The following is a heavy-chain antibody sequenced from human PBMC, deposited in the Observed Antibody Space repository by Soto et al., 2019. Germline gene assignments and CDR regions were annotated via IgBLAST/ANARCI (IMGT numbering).Heavy chain of an antibody. CDR1: GFKFDDYA. J-gene: IGHJ3*02. D-gene: IGHD3-16*01. Sequence: EVQFVESGGGLVQPGGSLRLSCAASGFKFDDYAMHWVRQAPGKGLEWVSGISWKSGDINYADSVKGRFTISRDNAKNSLFLQMNNLSADDTALYYCVKEKVPTFLHAFDIWGQGTMVTVSS. CDR3: VKEKVPTFLHAFDI. V-gene: IGHV3-9*01. CDR2: ISWKSGDI.